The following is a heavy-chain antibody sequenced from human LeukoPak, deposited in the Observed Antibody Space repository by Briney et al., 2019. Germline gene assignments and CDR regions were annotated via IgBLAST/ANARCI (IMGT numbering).Heavy chain of an antibody. J-gene: IGHJ4*02. D-gene: IGHD6-19*01. CDR3: ARAVAGSTAFDF. Sequence: PSETLSLTCTASGGSISTYYWSWIRQPVGKGLERIGRIHTTGSTNYNPSLTGRVTLSVATSMNLFSLRLTSVTAADTAVYYCARAVAGSTAFDFWGLGTLVTVSS. CDR2: IHTTGST. CDR1: GGSISTYY. V-gene: IGHV4-4*07.